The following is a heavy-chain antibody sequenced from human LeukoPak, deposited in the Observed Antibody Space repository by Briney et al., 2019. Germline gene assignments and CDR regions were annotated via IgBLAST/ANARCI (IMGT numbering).Heavy chain of an antibody. Sequence: GGSLRLSCAASGFTFSSYSMTWVRQAPGKGLEWVSSISSSSSYIYYADSVKGRFTISRDNAKNSLYLQMNSLRAEDTAVYYCARDRRYATTFGYWGQGTLVTVSS. CDR3: ARDRRYATTFGY. V-gene: IGHV3-21*01. CDR2: ISSSSSYI. J-gene: IGHJ4*02. CDR1: GFTFSSYS. D-gene: IGHD3-16*01.